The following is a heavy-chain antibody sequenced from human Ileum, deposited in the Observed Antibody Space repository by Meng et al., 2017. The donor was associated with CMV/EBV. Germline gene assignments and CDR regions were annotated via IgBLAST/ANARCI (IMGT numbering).Heavy chain of an antibody. CDR3: VRYCSSSSCFLNRAFDL. D-gene: IGHD2-2*01. CDR1: GGSIGSSNYY. CDR2: ISYSGSS. Sequence: SETLSLTCTVSGGSIGSSNYYWGWIRQPPQKGLEWIGSISYSGSSYFNPSLKSRVTISGDTSKNQFSLNLNSVTAADTALYYCVRYCSSSSCFLNRAFDLWGQGTLVTVSS. J-gene: IGHJ4*02. V-gene: IGHV4-39*07.